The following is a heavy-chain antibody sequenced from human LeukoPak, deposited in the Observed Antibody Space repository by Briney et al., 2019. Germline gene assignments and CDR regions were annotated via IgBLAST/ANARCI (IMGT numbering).Heavy chain of an antibody. D-gene: IGHD2-2*02. CDR3: ARYTDYYYYMDV. J-gene: IGHJ6*03. Sequence: GASVKVSCKASGGTFSSYAISWVRQAPGQGLEWMGGIIPIFGTANYAQKFQGRVTITADKSTSTAYMELSSLRSDDTAVYYCARYTDYYYYMDVWGKGTTVTVSS. V-gene: IGHV1-69*06. CDR1: GGTFSSYA. CDR2: IIPIFGTA.